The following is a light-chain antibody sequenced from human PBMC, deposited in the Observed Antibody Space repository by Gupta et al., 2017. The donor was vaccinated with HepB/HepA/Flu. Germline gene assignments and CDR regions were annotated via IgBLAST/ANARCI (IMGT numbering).Light chain of an antibody. V-gene: IGKV3-15*01. CDR1: QGSSSN. CDR3: RQYKNGPLT. J-gene: IGKJ1*01. Sequence: VLTQSPATLSVAPGERATITCRASQGSSSNLGWYQQKPGKAPKRLIYGASNRATGIPARFSGSGSGTEFTLTISSLKPEDVAVYYCRQYKNGPLTFGQGTKVEIK. CDR2: GAS.